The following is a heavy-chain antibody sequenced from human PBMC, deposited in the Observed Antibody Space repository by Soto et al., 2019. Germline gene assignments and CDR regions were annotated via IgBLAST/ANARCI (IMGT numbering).Heavy chain of an antibody. J-gene: IGHJ4*02. CDR3: AKSLYFGDYVKNFDN. D-gene: IGHD4-17*01. CDR1: GFTFSSYA. V-gene: IGHV3-23*01. CDR2: ISGSGGST. Sequence: GSLRLSCAASGFTFSSYAMSWVRQAPGKGLEWVSAISGSGGSTYYADSVKGRFTISRDNSKSTLYLQMSSLRAEDTAVYYCAKSLYFGDYVKNFDNWGQGTLVTVSS.